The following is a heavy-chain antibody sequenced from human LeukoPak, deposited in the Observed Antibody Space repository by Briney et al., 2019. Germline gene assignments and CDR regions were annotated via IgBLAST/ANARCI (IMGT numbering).Heavy chain of an antibody. CDR2: ISWNSGSI. V-gene: IGHV3-9*01. J-gene: IGHJ3*02. CDR3: AKDSRSGHITMIVLSSAFDI. CDR1: GFTFDDYA. D-gene: IGHD3-22*01. Sequence: GRSLRLSCAASGFTFDDYAMHWVRQAPGKGLEWVSGISWNSGSIVYADSVKGRFTISRDNAKNSLYLQMNSLRAEDTALYYCAKDSRSGHITMIVLSSAFDIWGQGTMVTVSS.